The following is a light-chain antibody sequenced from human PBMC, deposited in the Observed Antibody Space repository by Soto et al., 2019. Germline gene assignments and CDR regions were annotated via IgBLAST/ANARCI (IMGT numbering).Light chain of an antibody. J-gene: IGKJ4*02. CDR2: AAS. CDR1: QGISSW. Sequence: DLQMPQSPSSVSASVGDRVTLTCRASQGISSWLGWYQQKPGKAPKLLIYAASSLQSGVPSRFSGSGSGTDFTLTISSLQPEDFATYYGQQANSFPFTVGGGTKVEIK. CDR3: QQANSFPFT. V-gene: IGKV1D-12*01.